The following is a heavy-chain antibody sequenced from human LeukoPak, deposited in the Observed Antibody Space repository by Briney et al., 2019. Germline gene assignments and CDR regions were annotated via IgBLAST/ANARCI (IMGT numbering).Heavy chain of an antibody. V-gene: IGHV4-4*02. Sequence: SETLSLTCAVSGGSISSSNWWSWVRQPPGKGLEWIGEIYHSGSTNYNPSLKSRVTISVDKSKNQFSLKLSSVTAADTAVYYCARDPAHYYDSSGLLIGGQGTLVTVSS. CDR1: GGSISSSNW. CDR2: IYHSGST. J-gene: IGHJ4*02. D-gene: IGHD3-22*01. CDR3: ARDPAHYYDSSGLLI.